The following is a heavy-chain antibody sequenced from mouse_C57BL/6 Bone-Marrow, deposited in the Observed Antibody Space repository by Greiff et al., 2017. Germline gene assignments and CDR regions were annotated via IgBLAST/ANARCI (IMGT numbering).Heavy chain of an antibody. D-gene: IGHD2-4*01. CDR1: GFSLTSYG. CDR2: IWRGGST. V-gene: IGHV2-5*01. CDR3: AKKAYMSTTGYYYAMDY. J-gene: IGHJ4*01. Sequence: QVQLQQSGPGLVQPSQSLSITCTVSGFSLTSYGVHWVRQSPGKGLEWLGVIWRGGSTDYNAAFMSRLSITKDNSKSQVFFKMNSLQADDTAIYYCAKKAYMSTTGYYYAMDYWGQRTSVTVSS.